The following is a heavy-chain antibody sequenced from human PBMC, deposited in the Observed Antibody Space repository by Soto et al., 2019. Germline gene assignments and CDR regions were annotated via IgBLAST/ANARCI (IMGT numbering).Heavy chain of an antibody. CDR1: GYTFTSYD. D-gene: IGHD2-15*01. Sequence: QVQLVQSGAEVKKPGASVKVSCKASGYTFTSYDINWVRQATGQGLEWMGWKNPNSGNTGYAQKFQGRVTMTRNTSISTAYMELSSLRSEDTAVYYCARARYCSGGSCYSAAAPEEIDLSFDYWGQGTLVTVSS. V-gene: IGHV1-8*01. CDR3: ARARYCSGGSCYSAAAPEEIDLSFDY. CDR2: KNPNSGNT. J-gene: IGHJ4*02.